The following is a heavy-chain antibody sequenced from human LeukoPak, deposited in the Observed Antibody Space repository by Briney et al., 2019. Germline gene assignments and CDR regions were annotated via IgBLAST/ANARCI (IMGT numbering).Heavy chain of an antibody. V-gene: IGHV3-30*03. CDR1: GFTFSSYG. D-gene: IGHD2-15*01. CDR2: TSYDGSNK. J-gene: IGHJ4*02. CDR3: ARDVGYCSGGFCYPDY. Sequence: PGGSLRLSCAASGFTFSSYGMHWARQAPGKGLEWVAVTSYDGSNKYSADSVKGRFTISRDNSKNTLYLQMNSLRAEDTAVYYCARDVGYCSGGFCYPDYWGQGTLVTVSS.